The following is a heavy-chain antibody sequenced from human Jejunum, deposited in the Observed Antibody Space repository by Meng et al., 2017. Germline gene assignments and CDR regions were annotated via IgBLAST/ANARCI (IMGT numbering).Heavy chain of an antibody. CDR2: TSSGGSLI. Sequence: GGSLRLSCAASEFIFSSFEMNWVRQAPGKGLEWVSHTSSGGSLIHHADSVKGRLTISRDNAKNSLYLQMNSLRAEDTAVYYCARDHFCSSTSCYDGGYYYYGMDVWGQGTTVTVSS. CDR1: EFIFSSFE. D-gene: IGHD2-2*01. V-gene: IGHV3-48*03. CDR3: ARDHFCSSTSCYDGGYYYYGMDV. J-gene: IGHJ6*02.